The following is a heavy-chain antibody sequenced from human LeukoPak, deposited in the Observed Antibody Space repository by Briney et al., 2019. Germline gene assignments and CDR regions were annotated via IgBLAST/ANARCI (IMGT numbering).Heavy chain of an antibody. CDR2: IIPIFGTA. CDR1: GGTFSSYA. J-gene: IGHJ4*02. CDR3: ARSNYYDSSGYYYVLSWFGY. Sequence: ASVKVSCKASGGTFSSYAISWVRQAPGQGLEWMGGIIPIFGTANYAQKFQGRVTITADESTSTAYMELSSLRSEDTAVYYCARSNYYDSSGYYYVLSWFGYWGQGTLVTVSS. V-gene: IGHV1-69*13. D-gene: IGHD3-22*01.